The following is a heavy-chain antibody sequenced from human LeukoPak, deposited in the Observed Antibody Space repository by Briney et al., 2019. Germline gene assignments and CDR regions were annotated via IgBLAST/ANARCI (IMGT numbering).Heavy chain of an antibody. D-gene: IGHD1-26*01. J-gene: IGHJ6*03. CDR2: VYTSDNA. CDR1: GASINNYY. V-gene: IGHV4-4*07. CDR3: ARVLGGSYYAGTYNYYYMDV. Sequence: SETLSLTCTVSGASINNYYWNWIRQPAGKGLEWIGRVYTSDNADYNPSLRSRVSMSVDTSQNQFSLKLSSVTAADTAVYFCARVLGGSYYAGTYNYYYMDVWGKGTTVTISS.